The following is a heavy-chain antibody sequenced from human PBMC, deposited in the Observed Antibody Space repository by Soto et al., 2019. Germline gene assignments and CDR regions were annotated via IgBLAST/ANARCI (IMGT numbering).Heavy chain of an antibody. CDR2: ISYDGSNK. J-gene: IGHJ6*02. D-gene: IGHD3-10*01. Sequence: GGSLRLSCAASGFTFSSYGMHWVRQAPGKGLEWVAVISYDGSNKYYADSVKGRFTISRDNSKNTLYLHMNSLRAEDTAVYYCAKDKGFLWCGEDYYGMDVWGQGTTVTVSS. CDR1: GFTFSSYG. V-gene: IGHV3-30*18. CDR3: AKDKGFLWCGEDYYGMDV.